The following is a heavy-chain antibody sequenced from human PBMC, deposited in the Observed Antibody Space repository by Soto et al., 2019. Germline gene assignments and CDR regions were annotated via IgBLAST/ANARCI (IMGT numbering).Heavy chain of an antibody. V-gene: IGHV4-59*01. D-gene: IGHD2-21*02. J-gene: IGHJ5*02. CDR1: GGSISSYY. CDR3: ARAGVVVTISDWFDP. CDR2: IYYSGST. Sequence: PSETLSLTCTASGGSISSYYWSWIRQPPGKGLEWIGYIYYSGSTNYNPSLKSRVTISVDTSKNQFSLKLSSVTAADTAVYYCARAGVVVTISDWFDPWGQGTLVTVSS.